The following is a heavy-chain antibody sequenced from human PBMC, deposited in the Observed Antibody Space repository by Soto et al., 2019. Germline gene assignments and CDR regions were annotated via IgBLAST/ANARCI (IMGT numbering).Heavy chain of an antibody. CDR1: GITFDDFA. V-gene: IGHV3-9*01. J-gene: IGHJ4*02. CDR2: INWDGDSI. CDR3: ALGSSSSLYSLNF. Sequence: EVQLVESGGGLVQPGRSLRLSCVASGITFDDFAMHWVRQAPGKGLEWVSGINWDGDSIDYADSVKARLTISRDKAKNSLYLQMSSLRREDTALYFCALGSSSSLYSLNFWGQGTLVTVSS. D-gene: IGHD6-6*01.